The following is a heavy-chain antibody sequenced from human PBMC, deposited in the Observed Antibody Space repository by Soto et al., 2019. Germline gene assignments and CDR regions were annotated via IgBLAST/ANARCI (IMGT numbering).Heavy chain of an antibody. CDR2: ISYDGSNK. Sequence: QVQLVESGGGVVQPGRSLRLSCAASRFTFSSYGMHWVRQAPGKGLEWVAVISYDGSNKYYADSVKGRFTISRDNSKNTLYLQMNSLRAEDTAVYYCARDSGYDLENNAFDIWGQGTMVTVSS. CDR1: RFTFSSYG. D-gene: IGHD5-12*01. V-gene: IGHV3-30*03. J-gene: IGHJ3*02. CDR3: ARDSGYDLENNAFDI.